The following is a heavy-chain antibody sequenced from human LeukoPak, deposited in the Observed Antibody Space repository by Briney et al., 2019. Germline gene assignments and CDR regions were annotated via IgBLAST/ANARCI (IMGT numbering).Heavy chain of an antibody. CDR2: ISYSGRT. CDR3: ARSGGYSGYDVDY. Sequence: PSETLSLTCTVSGVSFNTYYWRWIRQPPGKGLEWIGYISYSGRTNYNPSLKSRVTTSIDKSKNQFSLNLRSVTAADTAVYYCARSGGYSGYDVDYWGQGTLVTVSS. J-gene: IGHJ4*02. D-gene: IGHD5-12*01. CDR1: GVSFNTYY. V-gene: IGHV4-59*01.